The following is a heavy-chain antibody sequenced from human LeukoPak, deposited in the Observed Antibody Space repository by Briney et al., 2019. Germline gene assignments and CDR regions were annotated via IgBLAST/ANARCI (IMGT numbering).Heavy chain of an antibody. CDR3: ARLTLDGDGSHNCFDP. Sequence: SETLSLTCTVSGGSISSRSYYWGWIRQPPGKGLEWIGSIYYSGSTYYNPSLKSRVTISVDTSKKQFSLKLSSVTAADTAVYYCARLTLDGDGSHNCFDPWGQGTLVTVSS. J-gene: IGHJ5*02. D-gene: IGHD1-26*01. CDR1: GGSISSRSYY. CDR2: IYYSGST. V-gene: IGHV4-39*01.